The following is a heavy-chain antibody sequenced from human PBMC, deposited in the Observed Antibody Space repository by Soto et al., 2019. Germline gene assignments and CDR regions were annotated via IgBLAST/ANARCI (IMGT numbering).Heavy chain of an antibody. CDR3: ARGHDYNDGGYASDI. D-gene: IGHD4-4*01. Sequence: DVQMVESGGGLVQPGGSLRLSCAASGFTFSDHYMDWVRQAPGRGLEWVGRTRDKANSYTTEYAASVKSRFTISRDDSKNSLYLQMNSLKTEDTAVYYCARGHDYNDGGYASDIWGQGTMVTVSS. CDR2: TRDKANSYTT. V-gene: IGHV3-72*01. J-gene: IGHJ3*02. CDR1: GFTFSDHY.